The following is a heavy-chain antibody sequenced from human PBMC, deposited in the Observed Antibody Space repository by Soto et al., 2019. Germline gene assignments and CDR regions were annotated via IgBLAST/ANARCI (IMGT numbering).Heavy chain of an antibody. Sequence: QPGGSLRLSCAASGFTFSSHDMHWVRQAPGKGLEWVAVISYDGSNKYYVDSVKGRFTISRDNSKNTLYLQMNSLREEDTAVYYCAKDLKAVAGWGDHNWFDPWGQGTLVTVSS. V-gene: IGHV3-30*18. CDR2: ISYDGSNK. D-gene: IGHD6-19*01. CDR1: GFTFSSHD. CDR3: AKDLKAVAGWGDHNWFDP. J-gene: IGHJ5*02.